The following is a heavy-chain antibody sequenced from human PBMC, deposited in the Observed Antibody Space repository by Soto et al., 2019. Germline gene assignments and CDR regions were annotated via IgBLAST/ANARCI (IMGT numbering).Heavy chain of an antibody. Sequence: GESLKISCAASGFTFSNYGMSSVRQAPGKGLEWVSGISGSVGNTYYADSVNGRFTISRDNSRNTLFLQMNSLRAEDTAVYYCAKDWDYYDSSGYYSSFHYWGQGTLVPDSS. J-gene: IGHJ4*01. CDR2: ISGSVGNT. CDR3: AKDWDYYDSSGYYSSFHY. D-gene: IGHD3-22*01. CDR1: GFTFSNYG. V-gene: IGHV3-23*01.